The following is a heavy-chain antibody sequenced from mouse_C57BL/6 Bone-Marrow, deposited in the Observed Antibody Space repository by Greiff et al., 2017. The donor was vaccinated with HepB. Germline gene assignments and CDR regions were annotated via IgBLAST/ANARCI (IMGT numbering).Heavy chain of an antibody. CDR2: IRNKANNHAT. J-gene: IGHJ3*01. Sequence: EVMLVESGGCLVQPGGSMKHSCAASGFTFSDAWMDWVRQSPEKGLEWVAEIRNKANNHATYYAESVKGRFTISRDDSKSSVYLQMNSSRAEDTGMYYCTRDPFTTVAPGFAYWGQGTLVTVSA. D-gene: IGHD1-1*01. CDR1: GFTFSDAW. CDR3: TRDPFTTVAPGFAY. V-gene: IGHV6-6*01.